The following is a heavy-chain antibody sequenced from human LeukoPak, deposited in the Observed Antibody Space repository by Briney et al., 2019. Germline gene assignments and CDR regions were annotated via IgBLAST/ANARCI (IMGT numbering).Heavy chain of an antibody. Sequence: SETLSLTCGVSGGSFSDYYWKWIRQSPGKGLEWIGEINHSGSTNYNPSLKSRVTMSVDTSKKQFSLRLSSVSAADTAIYYCARSGYTRRFTDYWGQGTLVTVSS. D-gene: IGHD1-1*01. CDR2: INHSGST. CDR1: GGSFSDYY. J-gene: IGHJ4*02. CDR3: ARSGYTRRFTDY. V-gene: IGHV4-34*01.